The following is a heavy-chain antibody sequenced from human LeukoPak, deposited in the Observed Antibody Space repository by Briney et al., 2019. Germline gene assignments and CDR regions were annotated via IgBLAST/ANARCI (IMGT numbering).Heavy chain of an antibody. J-gene: IGHJ6*02. CDR2: IYHSGNT. CDR3: ARARYCSSTSCYPDGMDV. Sequence: SETLSLTCAVSGGSISSSNWLSWVRQSPGEGLEWIGEIYHSGNTNYNPSLKSGVTISVDRSKHQFSLQVSSVTAADTAVYYCARARYCSSTSCYPDGMDVWGQGTTVTVSS. CDR1: GGSISSSNW. V-gene: IGHV4-4*02. D-gene: IGHD2-2*01.